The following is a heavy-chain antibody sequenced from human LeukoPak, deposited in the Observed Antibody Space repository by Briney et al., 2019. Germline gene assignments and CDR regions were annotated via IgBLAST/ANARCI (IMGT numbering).Heavy chain of an antibody. D-gene: IGHD2-2*01. CDR2: IYTSGSN. V-gene: IGHV4-4*07. CDR3: ARGAAAYWFDP. CDR1: GGSISSYY. Sequence: PSETLSLTCTVSGGSISSYYWSWIRQPAGKGLEWIGRIYTSGSNNYNPSLKSRVTISVDKSKNQFSLKLSSVTAADTAVYYCARGAAAYWFDPWGQGTLVTVSS. J-gene: IGHJ5*02.